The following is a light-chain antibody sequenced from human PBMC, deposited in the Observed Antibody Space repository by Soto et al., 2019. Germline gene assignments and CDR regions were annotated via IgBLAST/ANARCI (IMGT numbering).Light chain of an antibody. CDR2: DAS. Sequence: EMVLTQSPATLSFSLGKRVTLSCRASQSVSTFLAWYQQKPGQAPRLLIYDASNRATGIPARVRGSGSATDFTLTISSLEPEDVAAYYCQQRNNWPVTFGGGTKVEIK. CDR3: QQRNNWPVT. CDR1: QSVSTF. J-gene: IGKJ4*01. V-gene: IGKV3-11*01.